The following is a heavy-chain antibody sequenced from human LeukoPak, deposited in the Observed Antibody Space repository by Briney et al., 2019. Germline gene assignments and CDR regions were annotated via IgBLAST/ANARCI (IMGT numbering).Heavy chain of an antibody. CDR3: ARVRDGYNDAYDI. CDR2: INPSGGST. Sequence: ASVKVSCKASGYTFTSYYMHWVRQAPGQGLEWMGIINPSGGSTSYAQKFQGRVTMTRDMSTSTVYMELSSLISADTAVYYCARVRDGYNDAYDIWGQGTMVTVTS. D-gene: IGHD5-24*01. V-gene: IGHV1-46*01. J-gene: IGHJ3*02. CDR1: GYTFTSYY.